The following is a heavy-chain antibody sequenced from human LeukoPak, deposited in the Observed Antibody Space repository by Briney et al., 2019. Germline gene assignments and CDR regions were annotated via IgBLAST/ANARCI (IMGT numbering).Heavy chain of an antibody. CDR3: ARGASLTYYYDSSGYP. D-gene: IGHD3-22*01. CDR1: GGSFSVYS. J-gene: IGHJ5*02. V-gene: IGHV4-34*01. CDR2: INHSGST. Sequence: SETLSPTCAVYGGSFSVYSWSGIRQPPGKGLEWIGEINHSGSTNYNPSLKSRATISVDTSKNQFSLKLSSVTAADTAVYYCARGASLTYYYDSSGYPWGQGTLVTVSS.